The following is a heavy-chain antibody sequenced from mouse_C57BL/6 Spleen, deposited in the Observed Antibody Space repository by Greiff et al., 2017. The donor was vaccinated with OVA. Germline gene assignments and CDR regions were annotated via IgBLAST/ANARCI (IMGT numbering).Heavy chain of an antibody. CDR3: ARHGYDPLDY. Sequence: VQLKQSGPELVKPGASVKMSCKASGYTFTDYNMHWVKQSHGKSLEWIGYINPNNGGTSYNQKFKGKATLTVNKSSSTAYMELRSLTSEDSAVYYCARHGYDPLDYWGQGTTLTVSS. CDR2: INPNNGGT. V-gene: IGHV1-22*01. CDR1: GYTFTDYN. J-gene: IGHJ2*01. D-gene: IGHD2-2*01.